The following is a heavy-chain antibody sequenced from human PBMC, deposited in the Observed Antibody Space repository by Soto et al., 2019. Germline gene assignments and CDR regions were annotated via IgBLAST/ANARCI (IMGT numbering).Heavy chain of an antibody. D-gene: IGHD1-26*01. CDR2: ISAYNGNT. CDR1: GYTFTNYG. Sequence: QVQLVQSGAEVKKPGASVKVSCKASGYTFTNYGITWVRQAPGQGLEWMGWISAYNGNTNYAQKLLGRVTMNIDTSTPTAYMELRSLRSDDTAVYYCARVGATTGKTSNDYWGQGTLVTVSS. J-gene: IGHJ4*02. CDR3: ARVGATTGKTSNDY. V-gene: IGHV1-18*01.